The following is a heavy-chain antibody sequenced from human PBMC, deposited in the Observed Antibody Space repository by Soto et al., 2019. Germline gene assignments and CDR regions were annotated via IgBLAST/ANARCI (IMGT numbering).Heavy chain of an antibody. CDR1: GGSISSYY. CDR2: IYYSGST. V-gene: IGHV4-59*08. J-gene: IGHJ5*02. CDR3: ARRTNYYDSSAEIGWFDP. D-gene: IGHD3-22*01. Sequence: PSETLSLPCTVSGGSISSYYWSWIRQPPGKGLEWIGYIYYSGSTNYNPSLKSRVTISVDTSKNHFSLKLSSVTAADTAVYYCARRTNYYDSSAEIGWFDPWGQGTLVTVSS.